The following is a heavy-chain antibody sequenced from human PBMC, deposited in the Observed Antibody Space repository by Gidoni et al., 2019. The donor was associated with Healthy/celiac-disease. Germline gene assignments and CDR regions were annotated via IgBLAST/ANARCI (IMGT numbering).Heavy chain of an antibody. Sequence: EVQLVESGGGVVQHGRSRRLSCTAFGCTLEDYAMHWVRQAPGKGLEWVSGMSWNSGSIGYADSVKGRFTISRDNAKNSLYLQMNSLRAEDTALYYCARDMVEDAFDILGQGTMVTVSS. CDR2: MSWNSGSI. J-gene: IGHJ3*02. V-gene: IGHV3-9*01. D-gene: IGHD3-10*01. CDR1: GCTLEDYA. CDR3: ARDMVEDAFDI.